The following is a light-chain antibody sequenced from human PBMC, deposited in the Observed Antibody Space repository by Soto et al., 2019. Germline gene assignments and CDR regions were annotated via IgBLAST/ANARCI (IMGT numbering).Light chain of an antibody. CDR2: EGS. CDR3: CSYAGSSTDVV. V-gene: IGLV2-23*01. J-gene: IGLJ2*01. CDR1: SSDVGSYNL. Sequence: QSALTQHASVSGSPGQSITISCTGTSSDVGSYNLVSWYQQHPGKAPKLMIYEGSKRPAGVSNRFSGSKSGNTASLTISGLQAEDEAHYYCCSYAGSSTDVVFGGGTKAHRP.